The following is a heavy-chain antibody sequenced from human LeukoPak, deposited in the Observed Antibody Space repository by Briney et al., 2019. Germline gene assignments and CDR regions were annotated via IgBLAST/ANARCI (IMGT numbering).Heavy chain of an antibody. J-gene: IGHJ3*02. V-gene: IGHV3-66*01. CDR1: GFTVSSNY. D-gene: IGHD4-17*01. CDR3: ARDHLYDYGDYGDAFDI. Sequence: GSLRLSCAASGFTVSSNYMSWVRQAPGKGLEWVSVIYSGGSTYYADSVKGRFTISRDNSKNTLYLQMNSLRAEDTAVYYCARDHLYDYGDYGDAFDIWGQGTMVTVSS. CDR2: IYSGGST.